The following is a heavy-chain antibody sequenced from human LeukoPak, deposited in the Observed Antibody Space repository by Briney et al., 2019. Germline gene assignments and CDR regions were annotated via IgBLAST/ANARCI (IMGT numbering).Heavy chain of an antibody. V-gene: IGHV4-59*11. CDR2: IYHSGST. CDR1: GGSIRSHY. CDR3: AIVEYYYDSSGYYGYAFDI. Sequence: PSETLSLTCTVSGGSIRSHYWSWIRQPPGKGLEWIGYIYHSGSTNYNPSLKSRVTISVDTSKNQFSLKLSSVTAADTAVYYCAIVEYYYDSSGYYGYAFDIWGQGTMVTVSS. D-gene: IGHD3-22*01. J-gene: IGHJ3*02.